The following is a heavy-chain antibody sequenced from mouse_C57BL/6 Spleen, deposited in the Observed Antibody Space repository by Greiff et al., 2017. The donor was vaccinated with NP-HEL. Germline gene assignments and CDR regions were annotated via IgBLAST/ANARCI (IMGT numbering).Heavy chain of an antibody. CDR3: AGGDSSGYSAWFAY. D-gene: IGHD3-2*02. J-gene: IGHJ3*01. V-gene: IGHV1-72*01. CDR2: IDPHSGGT. CDR1: GYTFTSYW. Sequence: QVQLQQPGAELVKPGASVKLSCKASGYTFTSYWMHWVKQRPGRGLEWIGRIDPHSGGTKYNEKFKSKATLTVDKPSSTAYMQLSSLTSEDSAVYYCAGGDSSGYSAWFAYWGQGTLVTVSA.